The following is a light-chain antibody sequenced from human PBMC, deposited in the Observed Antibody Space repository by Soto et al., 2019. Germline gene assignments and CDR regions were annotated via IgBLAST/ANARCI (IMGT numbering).Light chain of an antibody. CDR2: DAF. CDR1: TSISSY. CDR3: QQRSSWPLT. J-gene: IGKJ4*01. V-gene: IGKV3-11*01. Sequence: EIVLTQSPATLSLSPGERATLSCRASTSISSYLGWYQQKPGQAPRLLIHDAFNRATGLPARFSGSGSGTDFTLTISSLEPEDFAVDYCQQRSSWPLTFGGGTKVEIK.